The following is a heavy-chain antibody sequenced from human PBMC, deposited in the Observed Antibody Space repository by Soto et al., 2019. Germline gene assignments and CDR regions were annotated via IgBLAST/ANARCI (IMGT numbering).Heavy chain of an antibody. Sequence: EVQLLESGGGLVQPGGSLRLSCAASGFTFSNYAMSWVRQAPGKGLEWVSAISGSGGSTYYADSVKGRFTISRDNSKNTLHLQMNSLRAEDTAVYYCAKGASGYYYYGMDVWGQGTTVTVSS. D-gene: IGHD3-10*01. CDR3: AKGASGYYYYGMDV. J-gene: IGHJ6*02. CDR2: ISGSGGST. V-gene: IGHV3-23*01. CDR1: GFTFSNYA.